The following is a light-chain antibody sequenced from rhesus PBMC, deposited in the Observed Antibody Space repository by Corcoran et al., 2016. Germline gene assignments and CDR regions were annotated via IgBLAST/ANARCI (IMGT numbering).Light chain of an antibody. V-gene: IGKV3-42*03. CDR2: GAS. CDR1: QSVSSS. Sequence: EIVMTQSPATLSLSPGERATLSGRASQSVSSSLAGYQQKPGQAPPLLLYGASSRATGIPDRFRGRGSWTAFTLPLRSLEPADFAVYYCPHYCNWPYSFGQGTKVAIK. J-gene: IGKJ2*01. CDR3: PHYCNWPYS.